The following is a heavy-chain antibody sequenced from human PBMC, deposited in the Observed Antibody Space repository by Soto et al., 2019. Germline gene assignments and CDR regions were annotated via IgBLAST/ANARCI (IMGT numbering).Heavy chain of an antibody. D-gene: IGHD6-25*01. Sequence: ASVKVSCKASGYTFTDYHIHWVRQAPGQGLEFMGWINTNNGGAGSAQQFQGRVTVTRDTSITTVYMELSNLRSDDTAVYYCAREVGSATLQRSHNWFGARDKGPLGAVSS. CDR2: INTNNGGA. V-gene: IGHV1-2*02. CDR3: AREVGSATLQRSHNWFGA. J-gene: IGHJ5*01. CDR1: GYTFTDYH.